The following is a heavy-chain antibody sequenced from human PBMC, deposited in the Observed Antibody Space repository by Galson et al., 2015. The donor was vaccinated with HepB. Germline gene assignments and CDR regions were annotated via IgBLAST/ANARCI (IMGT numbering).Heavy chain of an antibody. CDR1: GGTFSSYA. D-gene: IGHD2-21*02. V-gene: IGHV1-69*06. Sequence: SVKVSCKASGGTFSSYAISWVRQAPGQGLEWMGGIIPIFGTVNYAQKFQGRVTITADKSTSTAYMELSSLRSEDTAVYYCARDNGHIVVVTAIGYYYGMDVWGQGTTVTVSS. CDR2: IIPIFGTV. CDR3: ARDNGHIVVVTAIGYYYGMDV. J-gene: IGHJ6*02.